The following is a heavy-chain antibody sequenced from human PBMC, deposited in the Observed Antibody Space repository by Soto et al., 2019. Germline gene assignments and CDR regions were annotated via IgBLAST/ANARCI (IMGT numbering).Heavy chain of an antibody. CDR2: ISAYNGNT. V-gene: IGHV1-18*01. CDR3: ASEPSIAAAGPYYYYGMDV. D-gene: IGHD6-13*01. Sequence: QVQLVQSGAEVKKPGASVKVSCKASGYTFTSYGISWVRQGPGQGLEWMGWISAYNGNTNYAQKLQGRVTMTTDTSTSTAYMELRSLRSDDTAVYYCASEPSIAAAGPYYYYGMDVWGQGTTVTVSS. CDR1: GYTFTSYG. J-gene: IGHJ6*02.